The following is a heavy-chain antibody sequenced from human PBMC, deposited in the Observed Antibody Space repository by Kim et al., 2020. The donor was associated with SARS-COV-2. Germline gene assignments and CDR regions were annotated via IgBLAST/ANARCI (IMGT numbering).Heavy chain of an antibody. CDR3: AKDMGMATTFDY. J-gene: IGHJ4*02. D-gene: IGHD5-12*01. Sequence: GYSDSVKGRFTISRDNAKNSLYLQMNSLRAEDTALYYCAKDMGMATTFDYWGQGTLVTVSS. V-gene: IGHV3-9*01.